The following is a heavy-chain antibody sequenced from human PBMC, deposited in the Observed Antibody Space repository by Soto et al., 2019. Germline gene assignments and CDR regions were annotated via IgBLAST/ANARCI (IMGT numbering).Heavy chain of an antibody. V-gene: IGHV4-59*12. J-gene: IGHJ6*03. CDR2: IYYSGST. Sequence: SETLSLICTVSGGSISSFYWSWIRQPPGKGLEWIGYIYYSGSTNYNPSLKSRVTISVDTSKNQFSLKLSSVTAADTAVYYCARVGRTTVTTFYYYYMDVWGKGTTVTVSS. D-gene: IGHD4-17*01. CDR3: ARVGRTTVTTFYYYYMDV. CDR1: GGSISSFY.